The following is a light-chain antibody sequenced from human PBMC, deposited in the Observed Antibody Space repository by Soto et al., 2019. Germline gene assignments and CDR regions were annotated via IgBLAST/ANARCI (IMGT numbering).Light chain of an antibody. CDR1: QSLVYSDGNTY. Sequence: DVVMTQSSLSLPVTLGQPASISCRSSQSLVYSDGNTYLNWFHQRPGQSPRRLLYEVSNWDSGXPXRXXGSGSGTDFTLKIRRVEAEDVGVYYYMQGTHWPLITFGQGTRLEIK. J-gene: IGKJ5*01. CDR2: EVS. V-gene: IGKV2D-30*01. CDR3: MQGTHWPLIT.